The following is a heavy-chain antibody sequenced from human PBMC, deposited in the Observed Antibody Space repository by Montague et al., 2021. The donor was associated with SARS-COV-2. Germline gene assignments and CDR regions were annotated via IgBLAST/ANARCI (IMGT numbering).Heavy chain of an antibody. Sequence: SETLSLTCTVSGGSISSNNYYWDWIRQPPGKGLEWIGSIYDSGSTXYKPSLKSRVTISVDTSKNHFSLKLNSVTAADTAVYYCARRGRKLLPVATTNGGFDIWGKGTMVTVSS. CDR1: GGSISSNNYY. CDR2: IYDSGST. V-gene: IGHV4-39*02. D-gene: IGHD5-12*01. CDR3: ARRGRKLLPVATTNGGFDI. J-gene: IGHJ3*02.